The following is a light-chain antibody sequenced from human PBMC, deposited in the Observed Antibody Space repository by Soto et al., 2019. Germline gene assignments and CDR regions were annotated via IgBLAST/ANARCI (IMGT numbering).Light chain of an antibody. V-gene: IGKV3-15*01. Sequence: EIVLTPSPATLSVSPGEIDTLSCRASQSVDINLAWYQQKPGQAPRLVIYGASTRATDMPGTFSGSGSGTEFTLTISSLQSEDFGVYYCQQYKNWPRTFGQGTKVDIK. CDR2: GAS. CDR3: QQYKNWPRT. CDR1: QSVDIN. J-gene: IGKJ1*01.